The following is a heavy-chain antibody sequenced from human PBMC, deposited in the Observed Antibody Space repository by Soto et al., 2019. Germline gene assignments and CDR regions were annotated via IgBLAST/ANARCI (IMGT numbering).Heavy chain of an antibody. Sequence: QVQLVRSGAEVKNPGASVKVSCKASGYTFTRYGIGWARQAPGQGLEWMGWINTYNGNTNYAQNVQGRVTLTTDTSTSTDYMELRSLRSNDTAIYYCAMVDVYVTPSPQDVWGQGTTVIVSS. CDR3: AMVDVYVTPSPQDV. J-gene: IGHJ6*02. D-gene: IGHD3-16*01. CDR1: GYTFTRYG. CDR2: INTYNGNT. V-gene: IGHV1-18*01.